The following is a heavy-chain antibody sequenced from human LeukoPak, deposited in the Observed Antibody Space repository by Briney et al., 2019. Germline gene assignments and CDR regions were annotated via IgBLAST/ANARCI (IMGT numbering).Heavy chain of an antibody. J-gene: IGHJ4*02. V-gene: IGHV4-59*08. Sequence: PSETLSLTCTVSGGSISPHYWTWIRQSPGKGLEWIAYIYYSGSTRYNPSLKSRVTISLDTSKNQFSLKLRSVTAADTAVYYCARRRYCSSTSCYAVSYYFDYWGQGTLVTVSS. D-gene: IGHD2-2*01. CDR3: ARRRYCSSTSCYAVSYYFDY. CDR2: IYYSGST. CDR1: GGSISPHY.